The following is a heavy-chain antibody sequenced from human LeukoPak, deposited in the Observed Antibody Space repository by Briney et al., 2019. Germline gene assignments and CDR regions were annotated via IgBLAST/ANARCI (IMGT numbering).Heavy chain of an antibody. V-gene: IGHV4-34*01. CDR1: GGSFSGYY. J-gene: IGHJ6*03. CDR3: ARGGGYCSSTSCYRPSSFYYYYYMDV. D-gene: IGHD2-2*02. Sequence: SETLSLTCAVYGGSFSGYYWSWIRQPPGKGLEWIGEINHSGSTNYNPSLKSRVTISVDTSKNQFSLKLSSVTAADTAVYYCARGGGYCSSTSCYRPSSFYYYYYMDVWGKGTTVTVSS. CDR2: INHSGST.